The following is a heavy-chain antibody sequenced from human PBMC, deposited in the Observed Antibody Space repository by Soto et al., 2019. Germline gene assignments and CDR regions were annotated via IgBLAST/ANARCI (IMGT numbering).Heavy chain of an antibody. D-gene: IGHD3-16*01. CDR3: ARVKSGGYHYYGTDV. J-gene: IGHJ6*02. CDR2: INHSGST. V-gene: IGHV4-34*01. Sequence: PSETLSLTCAVYGGSFSGYYWSWIRQPPGKGLEWIGEINHSGSTNYNPSLKSRVTISVDTSKNQFSLKLSSVTAADTAVYYCARVKSGGYHYYGTDVWDQGTTVTVAS. CDR1: GGSFSGYY.